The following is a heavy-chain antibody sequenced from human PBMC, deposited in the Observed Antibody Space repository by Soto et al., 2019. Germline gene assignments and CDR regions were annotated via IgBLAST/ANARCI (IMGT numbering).Heavy chain of an antibody. CDR1: GGSISSYY. V-gene: IGHV4-59*01. CDR2: IYYSGST. D-gene: IGHD6-13*01. CDR3: AREYRYSSSWQGPYYFDY. Sequence: SETLSLTCTVSGGSISSYYWSWIRQPPGKGLEWIGYIYYSGSTNYNPSLKSRVTISVDTSKNQFSLKLSSVTAADTAVYYCAREYRYSSSWQGPYYFDYWGQGTLVTVSS. J-gene: IGHJ4*02.